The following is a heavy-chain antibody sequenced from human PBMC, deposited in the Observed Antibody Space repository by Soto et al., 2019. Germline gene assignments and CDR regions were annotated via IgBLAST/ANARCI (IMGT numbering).Heavy chain of an antibody. CDR3: ARASGESYPGSRVFVS. Sequence: GGSLRLSCAASGLTFSSYAMSWVRQAPGKGLEWVSAISGSGGSTYYADSVKGRFTIPRDNSKNTLYLQMNSLRAEDTAVYYCARASGESYPGSRVFVSWGQGTRVTVSS. CDR2: ISGSGGST. J-gene: IGHJ4*02. CDR1: GLTFSSYA. D-gene: IGHD3-10*01. V-gene: IGHV3-23*01.